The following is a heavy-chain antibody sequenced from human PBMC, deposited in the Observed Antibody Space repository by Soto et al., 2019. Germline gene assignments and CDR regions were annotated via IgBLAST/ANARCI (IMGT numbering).Heavy chain of an antibody. CDR1: GFTFSNNW. D-gene: IGHD4-17*01. CDR3: ASAAPFNYGGNSGFDF. J-gene: IGHJ4*02. CDR2: IKSDGSST. Sequence: GSLRLSCAASGFTFSNNWIHWVRQAPGKGLVWVSGIKSDGSSTTYADSVKGRFTISRDNAKNTLYLQMNSLRAEDRAVYYCASAAPFNYGGNSGFDFWGQGTLVTVSS. V-gene: IGHV3-74*03.